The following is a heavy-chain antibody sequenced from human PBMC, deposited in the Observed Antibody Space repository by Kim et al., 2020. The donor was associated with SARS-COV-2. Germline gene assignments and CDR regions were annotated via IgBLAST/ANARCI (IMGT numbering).Heavy chain of an antibody. D-gene: IGHD3-9*01. V-gene: IGHV1-24*01. CDR2: FDPEDGET. J-gene: IGHJ6*02. Sequence: ASVKVSCKVSGYTLTELSMHWVRQAPGKGLEWMGGFDPEDGETIYAQKFQGRVTMTEDTSTDTAYMELSSLRSEDTAVYYCATEVYYDILTGYYHYYGMDVWGQGTTVTVSS. CDR1: GYTLTELS. CDR3: ATEVYYDILTGYYHYYGMDV.